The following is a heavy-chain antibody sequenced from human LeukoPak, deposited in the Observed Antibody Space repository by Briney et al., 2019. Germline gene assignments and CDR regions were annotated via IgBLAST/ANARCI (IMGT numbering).Heavy chain of an antibody. Sequence: GGSLRLSCAASGFTVSTNYMNWVRQAPGKGLEWVSILYSGSSTYYADSVEGRFTISRDSSKNTLFLQMNDLRAADTAVYYCARVGDHFHWYLDLWGRGNLVTVSS. CDR1: GFTVSTNY. V-gene: IGHV3-53*01. CDR3: ARVGDHFHWYLDL. CDR2: LYSGSST. D-gene: IGHD3-3*02. J-gene: IGHJ2*01.